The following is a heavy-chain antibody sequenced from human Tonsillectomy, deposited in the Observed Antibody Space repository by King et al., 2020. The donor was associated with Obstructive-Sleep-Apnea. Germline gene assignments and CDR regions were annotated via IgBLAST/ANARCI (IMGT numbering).Heavy chain of an antibody. CDR1: GFTFGSYW. V-gene: IGHV3-7*01. J-gene: IGHJ4*02. CDR2: IKQDGSEK. Sequence: VQLVESGGGLVQPGGSLRLSCAASGFTFGSYWMTWVRQAPGKGLEWVANIKQDGSEKYYVYSVEGRFTISRDNAKNSLYLQMNSLRAEDTAVYYCARDRESGWFGELLIDYWGQGTLVTVSS. D-gene: IGHD3-10*01. CDR3: ARDRESGWFGELLIDY.